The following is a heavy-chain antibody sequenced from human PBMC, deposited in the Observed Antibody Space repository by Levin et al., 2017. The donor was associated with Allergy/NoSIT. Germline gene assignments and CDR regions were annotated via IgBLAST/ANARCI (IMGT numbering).Heavy chain of an antibody. V-gene: IGHV1-18*01. Sequence: AASVKVSCKASGFSLSNFGLTWVRQAPGQGLEWMGWISPYNGDTKYAQKLQGRVTMTTDTSTSTAHMELRSLRFDDTAVYYCAREMAATAADTFDLWGQGTMVTVSS. J-gene: IGHJ3*01. CDR1: GFSLSNFG. CDR3: AREMAATAADTFDL. D-gene: IGHD4-11*01. CDR2: ISPYNGDT.